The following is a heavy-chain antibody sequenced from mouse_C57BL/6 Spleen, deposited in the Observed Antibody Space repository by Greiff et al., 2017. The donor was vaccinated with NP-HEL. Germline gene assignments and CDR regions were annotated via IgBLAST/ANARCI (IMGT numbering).Heavy chain of an antibody. CDR1: GYTFTSYD. CDR2: IYRRDGST. J-gene: IGHJ4*01. Sequence: VQLQQSGPELVKPGASVKLSCKASGYTFTSYDINWVKQRPGQGLEWIGWIYRRDGSTKYNEKFKGKATMTVDTCSSTAYMELHSLTSEDSAVYFCARGDTTVVANYYAMDYWGQGTSVTVSS. CDR3: ARGDTTVVANYYAMDY. V-gene: IGHV1-85*01. D-gene: IGHD1-1*01.